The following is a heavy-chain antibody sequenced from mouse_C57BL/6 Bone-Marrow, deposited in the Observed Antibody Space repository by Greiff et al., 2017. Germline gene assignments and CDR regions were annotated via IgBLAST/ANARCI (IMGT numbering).Heavy chain of an antibody. D-gene: IGHD1-1*01. Sequence: EVKLLESGPGLVKPSQSLSLTCSVTGYSITSGYYWNWIRQFPGNKLEWMGYISYDGSNNYNPSLKNRISITRDTSKNQFFLKLNSVTTEDTATYYGARDYGRAYWGQGTLVTVSA. CDR1: GYSITSGYY. CDR3: ARDYGRAY. CDR2: ISYDGSN. J-gene: IGHJ3*01. V-gene: IGHV3-6*01.